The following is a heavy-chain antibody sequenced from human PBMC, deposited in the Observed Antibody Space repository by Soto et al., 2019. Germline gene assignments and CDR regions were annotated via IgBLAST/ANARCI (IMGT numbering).Heavy chain of an antibody. Sequence: SETLSLTCAVYVGSFSGYYWSWIRQPPGKGLEWIGEINHSGGTNYNPSLKSRVTISVDTSKNQFSLKLSSVTAADTAVYYCASFSHRAAFDYWGQGTLVTVSS. CDR2: INHSGGT. CDR1: VGSFSGYY. J-gene: IGHJ4*02. V-gene: IGHV4-34*01. CDR3: ASFSHRAAFDY.